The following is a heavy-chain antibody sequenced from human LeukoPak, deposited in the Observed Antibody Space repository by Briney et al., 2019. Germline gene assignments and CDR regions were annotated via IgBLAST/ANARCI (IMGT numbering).Heavy chain of an antibody. J-gene: IGHJ4*02. V-gene: IGHV3-48*03. CDR3: AKDHYYGSGSTSTDY. Sequence: GGSLRLSCAASGFTFSSYEMNWVRQAPGKGLEWLSYIGGGGGPIYYADSVRGRFTVSRDNAKNSLYPQINTLRADDMAVYYCAKDHYYGSGSTSTDYWGQGTLVTVSS. D-gene: IGHD3-10*01. CDR2: IGGGGGPI. CDR1: GFTFSSYE.